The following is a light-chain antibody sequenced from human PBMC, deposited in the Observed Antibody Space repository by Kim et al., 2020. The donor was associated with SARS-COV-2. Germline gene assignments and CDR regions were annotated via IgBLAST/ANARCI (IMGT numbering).Light chain of an antibody. Sequence: QPVLTQSSSASASLGSSVKLTCTLSSGHSSYIIAWHQQQPGKAPRYLMKLEGSGSYNKGSGVPDRFSGSSSGADRYLTISNLQSEDEADYYCETWDSNTSFGGGTQLTVL. V-gene: IGLV4-60*03. CDR2: LEGSGSY. CDR3: ETWDSNTS. CDR1: SGHSSYI. J-gene: IGLJ2*01.